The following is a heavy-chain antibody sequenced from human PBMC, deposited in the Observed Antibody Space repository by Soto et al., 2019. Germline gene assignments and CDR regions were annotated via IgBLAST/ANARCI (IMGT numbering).Heavy chain of an antibody. CDR3: TRPNEEMAFDY. D-gene: IGHD2-8*01. V-gene: IGHV3-73*01. Sequence: EVQLVESGGDSVQSGGSLKVSCVASGFAFSGSAFHWVRQAPGKGLEWVGRIRSKPHNYATEYAASVKGRFIISRDDSRNTAYLQMNNLKTEDTAGYYCTRPNEEMAFDYWGQGTLVTVSS. J-gene: IGHJ4*02. CDR2: IRSKPHNYAT. CDR1: GFAFSGSA.